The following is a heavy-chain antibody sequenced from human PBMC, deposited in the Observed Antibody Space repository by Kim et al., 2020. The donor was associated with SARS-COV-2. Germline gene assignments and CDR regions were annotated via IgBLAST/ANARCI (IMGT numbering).Heavy chain of an antibody. Sequence: GGSLRLSCTASGFTFGDYAMSWFRQAPGKGLEWVVFIRSKAYGGTTEYAASVKGRFTISRDDSKSIAYLQMNSLKTEDTAVYYCTRDRGRWELEFDYWGQGTLVTVSS. CDR1: GFTFGDYA. J-gene: IGHJ4*02. CDR3: TRDRGRWELEFDY. V-gene: IGHV3-49*03. CDR2: IRSKAYGGTT. D-gene: IGHD1-26*01.